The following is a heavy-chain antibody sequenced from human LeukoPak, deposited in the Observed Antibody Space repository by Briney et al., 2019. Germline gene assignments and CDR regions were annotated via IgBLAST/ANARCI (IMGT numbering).Heavy chain of an antibody. CDR2: ISSSGSTM. CDR3: AKDWSYHYTVDY. D-gene: IGHD3-16*02. CDR1: GFTFSSYE. V-gene: IGHV3-48*03. Sequence: GGSLRLSCAASGFTFSSYEMHWVRQAPGKGLAWVSYISSSGSTMYYADSVKGRFTISRDNAKNSLYLQMNSLRAEDTAVYYCAKDWSYHYTVDYWGQGTLVTVSS. J-gene: IGHJ4*02.